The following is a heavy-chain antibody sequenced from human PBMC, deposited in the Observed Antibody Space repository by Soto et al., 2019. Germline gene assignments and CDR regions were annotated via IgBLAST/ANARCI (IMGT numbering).Heavy chain of an antibody. CDR2: IIPIFGTA. Sequence: ASVKVSCKASGGTFSSYAISWVRQAPGQGLEWMVGIIPIFGTANYAQKFQGRVTITADKSTSTAYMELSSLRSEDTAVYYCARDWLNSSSWYWFDPWGQGTLVTVSS. V-gene: IGHV1-69*06. J-gene: IGHJ5*02. CDR1: GGTFSSYA. D-gene: IGHD6-13*01. CDR3: ARDWLNSSSWYWFDP.